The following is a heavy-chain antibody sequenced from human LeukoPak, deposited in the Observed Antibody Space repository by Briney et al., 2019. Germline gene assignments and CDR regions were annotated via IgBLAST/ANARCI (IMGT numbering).Heavy chain of an antibody. CDR2: IWYDGSNK. CDR1: GFTFSSYG. Sequence: PGGSLRLSCAASGFTFSSYGMHWVRQAPGKGLEWVAVIWYDGSNKYYADSVKGRFTISRDNSKNTLYLQMNSLRAEDTAVYYCAKGWGYDDGIDYWGQGTLVTVSS. D-gene: IGHD2-2*01. J-gene: IGHJ4*02. V-gene: IGHV3-33*06. CDR3: AKGWGYDDGIDY.